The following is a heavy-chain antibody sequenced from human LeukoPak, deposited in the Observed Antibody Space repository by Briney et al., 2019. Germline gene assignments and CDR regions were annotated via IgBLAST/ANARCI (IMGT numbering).Heavy chain of an antibody. CDR3: AKDPIYYAPAAPYYFDY. CDR1: GFSFINYA. D-gene: IGHD2-2*01. CDR2: ISGGGVNI. V-gene: IGHV3-23*01. Sequence: GGSLRLSCAASGFSFINYAMSWLRQAPGKGLEWVSVISGGGVNIFYAESVKGRFTISRDDSKNTVYLQMNSLRAEDTAVYYCAKDPIYYAPAAPYYFDYWGQGTLVTVSS. J-gene: IGHJ4*02.